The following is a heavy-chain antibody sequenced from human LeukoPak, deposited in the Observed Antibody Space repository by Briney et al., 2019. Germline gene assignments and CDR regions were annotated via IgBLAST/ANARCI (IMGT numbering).Heavy chain of an antibody. Sequence: GGSLRLSCLASGFTFSTYSMTWVRQVPGKGLDWVSAISADDTGYYADSVKGRFIVSRDNSKNTLYLQLNRLRVEDTAVYYCAREANYYGSGSYFEGTFDYWGQGSLVTVSS. CDR3: AREANYYGSGSYFEGTFDY. D-gene: IGHD3-10*01. CDR2: ISADDTG. CDR1: GFTFSTYS. V-gene: IGHV3-23*01. J-gene: IGHJ4*02.